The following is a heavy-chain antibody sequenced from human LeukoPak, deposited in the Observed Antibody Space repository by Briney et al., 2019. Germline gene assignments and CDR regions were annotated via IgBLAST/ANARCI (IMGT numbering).Heavy chain of an antibody. CDR1: GFTFSSYS. V-gene: IGHV3-21*01. J-gene: IGHJ4*02. D-gene: IGHD3-22*01. CDR2: ISSSSSYI. CDR3: ASREEYYYDSSGYYWDY. Sequence: GSLRLSCAASGFTFSSYSMNWVRQAPGKGLEWVSPISSSSSYIYYADSVKGRFTISRDNAKNSLYLQMNSLRAEDTAVYYCASREEYYYDSSGYYWDYWGQGTLVTVSS.